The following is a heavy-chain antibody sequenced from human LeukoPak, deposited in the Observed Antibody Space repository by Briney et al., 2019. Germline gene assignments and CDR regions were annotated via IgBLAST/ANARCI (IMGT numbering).Heavy chain of an antibody. CDR2: ISGSGGST. CDR3: AKDRGGRYYYYGMDV. Sequence: GGSLRLSCAASGFTFSSYAMSWVRQAPGKGLEWASAISGSGGSTYYADSVKGRFTISRDNSKNTLYLQMNSLRAEDTAVYYCAKDRGGRYYYYGMDVWGQGTTVTVSS. V-gene: IGHV3-23*01. D-gene: IGHD3-10*01. J-gene: IGHJ6*02. CDR1: GFTFSSYA.